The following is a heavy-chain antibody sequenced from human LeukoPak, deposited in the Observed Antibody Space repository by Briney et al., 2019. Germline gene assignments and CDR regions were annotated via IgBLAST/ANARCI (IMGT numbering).Heavy chain of an antibody. D-gene: IGHD2-15*01. CDR1: GFSFSTYG. J-gene: IGHJ4*02. V-gene: IGHV3-33*01. CDR3: ARDLGPCSTGACYSTYLDY. Sequence: GGSLRLSCVVSGFSFSTYGMHWVRQAPGKELEWVALLWYDGVIQYYPDSVKGRFTISRDSSTNTVYLQMDSLRVEDTAVYYCARDLGPCSTGACYSTYLDYWGQGTLVTVSS. CDR2: LWYDGVIQ.